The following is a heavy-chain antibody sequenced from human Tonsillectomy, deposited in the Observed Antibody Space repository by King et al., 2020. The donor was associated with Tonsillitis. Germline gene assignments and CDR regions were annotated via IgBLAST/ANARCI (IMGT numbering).Heavy chain of an antibody. CDR2: THHTVSA. CDR3: ARARARNYDFVNGHSWFDP. Sequence: VQLQESGPGLVKPSQTLSLTCTVSGGSTSSGDYYWSWLRLTPGKGPEWIGHTHHTVSAYYNPSLKSRVTISLDTSKNQFSLRLTSVTAADTAVYYCARARARNYDFVNGHSWFDPWGQGTQVTVSS. CDR1: GGSTSSGDYY. V-gene: IGHV4-30-4*01. D-gene: IGHD3-9*01. J-gene: IGHJ5*02.